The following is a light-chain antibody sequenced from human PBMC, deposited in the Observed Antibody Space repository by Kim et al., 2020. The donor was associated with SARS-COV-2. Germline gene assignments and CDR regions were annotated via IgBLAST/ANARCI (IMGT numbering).Light chain of an antibody. CDR1: QSVTSGR. CDR2: DVS. Sequence: SAGETATLSCRASQSVTSGRLAWYQQKPGQAPRLLIYDVSSRATGIPDRFSGSGSGTDFTLTISRLEPEDFAVYYCQQHGSSPPYTFGQGTKLEI. CDR3: QQHGSSPPYT. J-gene: IGKJ2*01. V-gene: IGKV3-20*01.